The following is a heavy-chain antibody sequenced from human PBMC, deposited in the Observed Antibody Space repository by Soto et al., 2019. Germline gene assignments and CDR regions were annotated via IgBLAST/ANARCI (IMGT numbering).Heavy chain of an antibody. J-gene: IGHJ4*02. CDR2: IKQDGSEK. Sequence: GGSLRLSCAASGFTFSSYWMSWVRQAPGKGLEWVANIKQDGSEKYYVDSVKGRFTISRDNARNSLYLQMNSLRAEDTAVYYCARDPYSSGWPVDYWGQGTLVTVSS. CDR1: GFTFSSYW. V-gene: IGHV3-7*03. D-gene: IGHD6-19*01. CDR3: ARDPYSSGWPVDY.